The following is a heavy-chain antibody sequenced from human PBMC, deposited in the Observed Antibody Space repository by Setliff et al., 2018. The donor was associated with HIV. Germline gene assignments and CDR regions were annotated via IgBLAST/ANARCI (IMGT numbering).Heavy chain of an antibody. CDR1: GFTFDDYA. D-gene: IGHD3-9*01. V-gene: IGHV3-43D*03. CDR2: ISWDGGSS. J-gene: IGHJ4*02. Sequence: GESLKISCAASGFTFDDYAMHWVRQAPGKGLEWVSFISWDGGSSDYAVSVRGRFTISRDNSKNSLHLQMQSLRPEDTALYYCAKGTMNHDFLTGYSPFDSWGQGTQVTVSS. CDR3: AKGTMNHDFLTGYSPFDS.